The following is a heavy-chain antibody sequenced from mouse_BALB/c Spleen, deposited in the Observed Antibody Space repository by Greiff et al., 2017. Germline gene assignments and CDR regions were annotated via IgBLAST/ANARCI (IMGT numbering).Heavy chain of an antibody. Sequence: EVQLVESGGGLVKPGGSLKLSCAASGFTFSSYAMSWVRQTPEKRLEWVASISSGGSTYYPDSVKGRFTISRDNARNILYLQMSSLRSEDTAMYYCARGGDSDYWGQGTTLTVSS. CDR1: GFTFSSYA. V-gene: IGHV5-6-5*01. CDR3: ARGGDSDY. J-gene: IGHJ2*01. CDR2: ISSGGST.